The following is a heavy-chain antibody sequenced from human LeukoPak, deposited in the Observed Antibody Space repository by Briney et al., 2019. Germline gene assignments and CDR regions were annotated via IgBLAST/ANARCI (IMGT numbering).Heavy chain of an antibody. J-gene: IGHJ4*02. CDR2: TYYTGNT. CDR3: AKQTGSGLFILP. D-gene: IGHD3/OR15-3a*01. Sequence: KPSETLSLTCSVSGVSISSSNSYWGWIRQPPGKGLEWIGSTYYTGNTYYNASLKSRVTISIDTSKNQFSLKLTSVTAADTAVYYCAKQTGSGLFILPGGQGTLVTVSS. V-gene: IGHV4-39*01. CDR1: GVSISSSNSY.